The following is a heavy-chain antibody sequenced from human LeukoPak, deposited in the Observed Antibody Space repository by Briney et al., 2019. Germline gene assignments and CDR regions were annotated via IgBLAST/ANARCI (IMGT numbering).Heavy chain of an antibody. CDR1: GGSFSGYY. CDR3: ARGVRDYVWGSYRTLHFDY. CDR2: INHSGST. V-gene: IGHV4-34*01. J-gene: IGHJ4*02. Sequence: PSETLSLTCAVYGGSFSGYYWSWIRQPPGKGLEWIGEINHSGSTNYNPSLKSRVTISVDTSKNQFSLKLSSVTAADTAVYYCARGVRDYVWGSYRTLHFDYWGQGTLVTVS. D-gene: IGHD3-16*02.